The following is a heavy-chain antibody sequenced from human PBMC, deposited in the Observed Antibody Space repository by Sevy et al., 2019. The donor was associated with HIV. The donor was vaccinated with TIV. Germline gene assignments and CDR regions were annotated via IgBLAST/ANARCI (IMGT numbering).Heavy chain of an antibody. Sequence: GGSLRLSCAASGFTFSSYWMSWVRQAPGKGLEWVANIKQDGSEKYYVDSVKGRFTISRDNAKNSLYLQMNSLRAEDTAVYYCARGLTYYDSSGYVYWGQGTLVTVSS. J-gene: IGHJ4*02. V-gene: IGHV3-7*04. D-gene: IGHD3-22*01. CDR1: GFTFSSYW. CDR3: ARGLTYYDSSGYVY. CDR2: IKQDGSEK.